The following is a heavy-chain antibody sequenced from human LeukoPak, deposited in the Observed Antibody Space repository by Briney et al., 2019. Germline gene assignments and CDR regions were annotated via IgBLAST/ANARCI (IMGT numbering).Heavy chain of an antibody. J-gene: IGHJ4*02. CDR3: VRQFAS. V-gene: IGHV3-48*01. Sequence: GGSLGLSCAASGFAFSDHIMNWVRQLPGKRLEWVAYVSGSGSTVYYADSVKGRFTISRDNGKSSLYLQMNSLRVEDTALYYCVRQFASWGQGTLVTVSS. CDR2: VSGSGSTV. CDR1: GFAFSDHI.